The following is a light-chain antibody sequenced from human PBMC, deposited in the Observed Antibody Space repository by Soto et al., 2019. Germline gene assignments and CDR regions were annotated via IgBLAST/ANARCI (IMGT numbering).Light chain of an antibody. J-gene: IGKJ2*01. CDR3: QQRSNWPYT. CDR1: QSVSSY. V-gene: IGKV3-11*01. CDR2: DAS. Sequence: EIVLTQFPATLSLSPGERATLSCRASQSVSSYLAWYQQKPGQAPRLLIYDASNRATGIPARFSGSGSGTDFTLTISILEPEELAVYYCQQRSNWPYTFGQGNKLEIK.